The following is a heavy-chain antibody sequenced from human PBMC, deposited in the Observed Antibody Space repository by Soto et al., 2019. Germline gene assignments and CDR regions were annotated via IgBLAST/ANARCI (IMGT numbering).Heavy chain of an antibody. J-gene: IGHJ4*02. V-gene: IGHV4-39*01. CDR1: GGSISSSSYY. CDR3: ARGVSNMVRGVNLEFDY. CDR2: IYYSGST. D-gene: IGHD3-10*01. Sequence: PSETLSLTCTVSGGSISSSSYYWGWIRQPPGKGLEWIGSIYYSGSTYYNPSLKSRVTISVDTSKNQFSLKLSSVTAADTAVYYCARGVSNMVRGVNLEFDYWGQGTLVTVSS.